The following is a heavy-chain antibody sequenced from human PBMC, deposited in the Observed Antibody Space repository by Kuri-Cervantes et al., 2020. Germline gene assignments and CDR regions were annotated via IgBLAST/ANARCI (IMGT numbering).Heavy chain of an antibody. D-gene: IGHD6-25*01. CDR1: GFTFSDYY. CDR2: ISSSGGST. Sequence: GESLKISCAASGFTFSDYYMSWIRQAPGKGLEWVSAISSSGGSTYYADSVKGRFTISRDNSKNTLYLQMNSLRAEDTAVYYCAKNSHSTGGLFEYWGQGTLVTVSS. CDR3: AKNSHSTGGLFEY. V-gene: IGHV3-23*01. J-gene: IGHJ4*02.